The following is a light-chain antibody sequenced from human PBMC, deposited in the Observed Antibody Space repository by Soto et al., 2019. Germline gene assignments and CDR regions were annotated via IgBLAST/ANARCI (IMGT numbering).Light chain of an antibody. Sequence: QSVLTQPPSVSAAPGQKVTISCSGSSSNIGNNFVSWYQHLPGTAPKLLIYDNSERPPGIPDRFSGSKSGTSATLGITGLQTGDEADYYCGAWDSSLSAVIFGGGTKLTVL. CDR1: SSNIGNNF. V-gene: IGLV1-51*01. J-gene: IGLJ2*01. CDR2: DNS. CDR3: GAWDSSLSAVI.